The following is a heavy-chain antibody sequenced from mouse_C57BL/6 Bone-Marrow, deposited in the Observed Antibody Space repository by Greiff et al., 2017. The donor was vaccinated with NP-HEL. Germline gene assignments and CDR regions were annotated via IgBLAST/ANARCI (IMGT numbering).Heavy chain of an antibody. Sequence: QVQLQQSGPGLVQPSQSLTITCTVSGFSLTSYGVHWVRQTPGKGLEWLGVIWRGGGTDYNAAFISRLSTSKDNPTCRVFFKMNSLQADDTAIYYCARYGNYVGAMDYWGQGTSVTVSS. CDR3: ARYGNYVGAMDY. CDR1: GFSLTSYG. V-gene: IGHV2-2*01. J-gene: IGHJ4*01. CDR2: IWRGGGT. D-gene: IGHD2-10*02.